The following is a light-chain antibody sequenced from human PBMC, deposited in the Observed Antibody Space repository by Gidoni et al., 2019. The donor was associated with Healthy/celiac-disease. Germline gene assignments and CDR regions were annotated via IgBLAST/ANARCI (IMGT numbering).Light chain of an antibody. Sequence: DIQMPKSPSSLSASVGDRVTITCRASQSISSYLNWYQQKPGKAPKLLIYAASSLQSGVPSRFSGSGSGTDFTLTISSLQPGDFATYYCQQSYSAGFTFGPGTKVDIK. V-gene: IGKV1-39*01. CDR1: QSISSY. CDR2: AAS. J-gene: IGKJ3*01. CDR3: QQSYSAGFT.